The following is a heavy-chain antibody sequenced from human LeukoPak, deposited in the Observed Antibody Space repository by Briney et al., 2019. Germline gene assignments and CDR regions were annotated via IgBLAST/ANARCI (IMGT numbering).Heavy chain of an antibody. D-gene: IGHD3-3*01. V-gene: IGHV3-23*01. Sequence: GGSLRLSCAASGFTFSSYAMSWVRQAPGKGLEWVSTISGCGGSTYYADSVKGRFTISRDNSKNTLYLQMNSLRAEDTAVYYCAKDLWSGYWNYYYMDVWGKGTTVTVSS. J-gene: IGHJ6*03. CDR2: ISGCGGST. CDR1: GFTFSSYA. CDR3: AKDLWSGYWNYYYMDV.